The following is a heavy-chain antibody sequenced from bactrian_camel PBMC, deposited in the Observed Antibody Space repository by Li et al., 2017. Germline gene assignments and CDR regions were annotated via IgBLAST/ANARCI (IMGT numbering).Heavy chain of an antibody. V-gene: IGHV3S54*01. D-gene: IGHD2*01. J-gene: IGHJ4*01. Sequence: VESGGGSVQAGGSLRLSCAASGSTYRRVCMAWFRQVLGKEREKVAHLYTIAGSTTYVDSVKGRFTISRDNAKNTLYLQMNSLKTEDTAVYYCATDKEGIHIVVVQGRNEYNYWGQGTQVTVS. CDR3: ATDKEGIHIVVVQGRNEYNY. CDR1: GSTYRRVC. CDR2: LYTIAGST.